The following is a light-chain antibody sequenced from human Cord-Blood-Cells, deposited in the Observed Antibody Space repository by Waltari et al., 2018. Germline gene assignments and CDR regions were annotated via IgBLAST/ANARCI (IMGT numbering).Light chain of an antibody. CDR3: NSRDSSGNHLV. CDR2: GKN. V-gene: IGLV3-19*01. Sequence: SSELTQDPAVSVALGQPVRITCQGDSLRSSYASWYQQKPGQAPVLVIYGKNNRPSGIPDLFSGSSSGNTASLTITGAQAEDEADYYCNSRDSSGNHLVFGGGTKLTVL. J-gene: IGLJ2*01. CDR1: SLRSSY.